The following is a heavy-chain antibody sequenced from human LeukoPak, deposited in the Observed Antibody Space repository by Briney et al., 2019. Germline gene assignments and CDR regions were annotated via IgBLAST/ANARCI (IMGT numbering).Heavy chain of an antibody. Sequence: SSETLSLTCTVSGGSISSYYWSWIRQPPGRGLEWIGYIYYSGSTNYNPSLKSRVTISVDTSKNQFSLKLSSVTAADTAVYYCARARGPYGDYAIDYWGQGTLVTVSS. V-gene: IGHV4-59*01. CDR3: ARARGPYGDYAIDY. CDR2: IYYSGST. D-gene: IGHD4-17*01. J-gene: IGHJ4*02. CDR1: GGSISSYY.